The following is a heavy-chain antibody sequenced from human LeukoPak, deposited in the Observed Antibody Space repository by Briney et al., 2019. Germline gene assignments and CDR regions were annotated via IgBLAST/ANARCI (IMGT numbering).Heavy chain of an antibody. CDR3: ARDTPPGYGSGSYPI. CDR2: IWYDGSNK. D-gene: IGHD3-10*01. V-gene: IGHV3-33*01. CDR1: GFTFSSYG. Sequence: PGGSLRLSCAASGFTFSSYGMHWVRQAPGKGLEWVAVIWYDGSNKYYADSVKGRFTISRDNSKDTLYLQMNSLRAEDTAVYYCARDTPPGYGSGSYPIWGQGTMVTVSS. J-gene: IGHJ3*02.